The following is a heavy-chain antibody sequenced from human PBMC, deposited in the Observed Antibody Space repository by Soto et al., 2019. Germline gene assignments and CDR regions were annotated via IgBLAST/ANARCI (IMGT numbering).Heavy chain of an antibody. V-gene: IGHV3-43*01. D-gene: IGHD6-13*01. J-gene: IGHJ4*02. Sequence: GGSLRLSCAASGFTFDDYTMHWVRQAPGKGLEWVSLISWDGGSTYYADSVKGRFTISRDNSKNSLYLQMNSLRTEDTALYYCAKDSSSWYWGKDFDYWGQGTLVTVSS. CDR2: ISWDGGST. CDR1: GFTFDDYT. CDR3: AKDSSSWYWGKDFDY.